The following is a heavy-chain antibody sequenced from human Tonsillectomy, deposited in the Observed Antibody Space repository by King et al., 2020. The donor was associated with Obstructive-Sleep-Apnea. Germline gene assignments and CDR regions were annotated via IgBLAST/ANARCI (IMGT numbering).Heavy chain of an antibody. V-gene: IGHV3-74*01. CDR1: GFTFSNYW. CDR3: SRGPYSGNYPGFCMDV. Sequence: VQLVESGGGLVQPGGSLRLSCAASGFTFSNYWMHWVRQAPEKGLVWVSRINADESDTSYADSVKGRFTISRDNAKNTLSLQMNSLRAEDTAVYYCSRGPYSGNYPGFCMDVWGQGTTVTVSS. D-gene: IGHD1-26*01. J-gene: IGHJ6*02. CDR2: INADESDT.